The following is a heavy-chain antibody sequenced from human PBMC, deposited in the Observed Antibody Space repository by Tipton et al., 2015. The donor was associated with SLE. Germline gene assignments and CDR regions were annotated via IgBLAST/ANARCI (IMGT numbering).Heavy chain of an antibody. CDR3: ARAPIAAPTGYYDGMDV. CDR2: IYTSGGT. V-gene: IGHV4-61*02. Sequence: TLSLTCTVSGGSISSGSYYWSWIRQPAGKGLEWIGRIYTSGGTNYNPSLKSRVTISVDTSKNQFSLKLSSVTAADTAVYYCARAPIAAPTGYYDGMDVWGQGTTVTVSS. D-gene: IGHD6-13*01. J-gene: IGHJ6*02. CDR1: GGSISSGSYY.